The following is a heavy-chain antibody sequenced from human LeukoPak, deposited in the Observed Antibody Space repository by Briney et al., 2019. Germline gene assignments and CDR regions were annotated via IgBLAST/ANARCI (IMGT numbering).Heavy chain of an antibody. Sequence: GGSLRLSCAASGFTFSDYYMSWIRQAPGKGLEWVSYISSSGSTIYYADSVKGRFTISRDDSKSTFYLQMNSLRPEDTAVYYCAKANRDHLSHYYGVDVWGPGTTV. CDR1: GFTFSDYY. D-gene: IGHD3-10*01. V-gene: IGHV3-11*04. J-gene: IGHJ6*02. CDR2: ISSSGSTI. CDR3: AKANRDHLSHYYGVDV.